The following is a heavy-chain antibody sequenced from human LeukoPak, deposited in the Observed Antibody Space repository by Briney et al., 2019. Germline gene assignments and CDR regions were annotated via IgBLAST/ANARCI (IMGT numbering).Heavy chain of an antibody. D-gene: IGHD3-22*01. V-gene: IGHV4-34*01. J-gene: IGHJ4*02. Sequence: PSETLSLTCAVYGGSFSGYYWSWIRQPPGKGLEWIGEINHSGSTNYNPSLKSRVTISVDTSKNQFSLKLSSVTAADTAVYYCARARDSRVTMIVVVITTYFDYWGQGTLVTVSS. CDR3: ARARDSRVTMIVVVITTYFDY. CDR1: GGSFSGYY. CDR2: INHSGST.